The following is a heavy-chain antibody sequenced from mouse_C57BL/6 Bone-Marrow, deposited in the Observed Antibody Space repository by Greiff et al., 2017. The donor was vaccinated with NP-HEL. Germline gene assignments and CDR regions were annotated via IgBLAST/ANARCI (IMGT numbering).Heavy chain of an antibody. Sequence: QVQLKQPGAELVKPGASVKMSCKASGYTFTSYWITWVKQRPGQGLEWIGDIYPGSGSTNYNEKFKSKATLTVDTSSSTAYMQLSSLTSEDSAVYYCARERGWLLRGYFDVWGTGTTVTVSS. CDR1: GYTFTSYW. J-gene: IGHJ1*03. CDR2: IYPGSGST. D-gene: IGHD2-3*01. V-gene: IGHV1-55*01. CDR3: ARERGWLLRGYFDV.